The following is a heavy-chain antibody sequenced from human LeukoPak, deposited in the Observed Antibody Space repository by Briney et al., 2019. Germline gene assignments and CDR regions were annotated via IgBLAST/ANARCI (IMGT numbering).Heavy chain of an antibody. CDR3: AVSGYDLREGYYFDY. Sequence: ASVKVSCKASGYTFTSYGISWVRQAPGQGLEWMGWISAYNGNTNYALKLQGRVTMTTDTSTSTAYMELRSLRSDDTAVYYCAVSGYDLREGYYFDYWGQGTLVTVSS. J-gene: IGHJ4*02. CDR1: GYTFTSYG. D-gene: IGHD5-12*01. V-gene: IGHV1-18*01. CDR2: ISAYNGNT.